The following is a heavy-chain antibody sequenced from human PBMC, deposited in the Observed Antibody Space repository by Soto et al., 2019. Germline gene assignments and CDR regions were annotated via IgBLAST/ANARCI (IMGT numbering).Heavy chain of an antibody. D-gene: IGHD3-10*01. Sequence: GGSLRLSCAASGFTFSSYWMSWVRQAPGKGLEWVANIKQDGSEKYYVDSVKGRFTISRDNAKNSLYLQMSSLRAEDTAVYYCARVRSYYYGSGSFSAWGQGTLVTVSS. V-gene: IGHV3-7*01. CDR1: GFTFSSYW. CDR3: ARVRSYYYGSGSFSA. J-gene: IGHJ5*02. CDR2: IKQDGSEK.